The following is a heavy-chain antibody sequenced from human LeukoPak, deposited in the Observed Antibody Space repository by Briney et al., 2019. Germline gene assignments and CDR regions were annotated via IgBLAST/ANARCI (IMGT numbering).Heavy chain of an antibody. CDR2: TWYDGSNK. CDR3: ATPKDWNDVSGMDV. Sequence: PGRSLRLSCAAPGFTFDSYGLHWVRQAPGKGLEWVAVTWYDGSNKNYADSVKGRFTISRDNSNNTLYLQMNSLRAEDTAVYYCATPKDWNDVSGMDVWGQGTTVTVSS. V-gene: IGHV3-33*01. D-gene: IGHD1-1*01. J-gene: IGHJ6*02. CDR1: GFTFDSYG.